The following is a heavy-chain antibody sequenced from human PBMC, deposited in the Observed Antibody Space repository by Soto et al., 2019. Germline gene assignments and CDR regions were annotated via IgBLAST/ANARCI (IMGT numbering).Heavy chain of an antibody. D-gene: IGHD1-20*01. CDR3: AKEFHSWNYFDY. Sequence: PGGSLRLSCAASGFTFSSSGMHWVRQAPGKGLEWVAVISYDGSNKFYADSVKGRFTISRDNFRNNLYLQMNSLRAEDTAVYECAKEFHSWNYFDYWAQGTLVTVSS. V-gene: IGHV3-30*18. CDR2: ISYDGSNK. CDR1: GFTFSSSG. J-gene: IGHJ4*02.